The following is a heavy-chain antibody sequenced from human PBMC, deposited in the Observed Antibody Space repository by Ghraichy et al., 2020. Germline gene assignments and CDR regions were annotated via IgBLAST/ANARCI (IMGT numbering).Heavy chain of an antibody. V-gene: IGHV1-8*01. CDR2: MNPNSGNT. CDR1: GYTFTSYD. CDR3: ARGDLYDYVWGSYLWFDP. J-gene: IGHJ5*02. Sequence: ASVKVSCKASGYTFTSYDINWVRQATGQGLEWMGWMNPNSGNTGYAQKFQGRVTMTRNTSISTAYMELSSLRSEDTAVYYCARGDLYDYVWGSYLWFDPWGQGTLVTVSS. D-gene: IGHD3-16*02.